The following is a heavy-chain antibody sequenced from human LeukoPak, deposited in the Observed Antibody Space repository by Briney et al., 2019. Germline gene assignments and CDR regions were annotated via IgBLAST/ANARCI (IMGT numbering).Heavy chain of an antibody. CDR1: GFTFSSYA. V-gene: IGHV3-23*01. CDR3: AKGVVVPAPQGRELDY. Sequence: GGSLRLSCAASGFTFSSYAMSWVRQAPAKGLEWVSAISGSGGSTYYADSVKGRFTISRDNSRNTLYLQMNSLRAEDTAVYYCAKGVVVPAPQGRELDYWGQGTLVTVSS. D-gene: IGHD2-2*01. J-gene: IGHJ4*02. CDR2: ISGSGGST.